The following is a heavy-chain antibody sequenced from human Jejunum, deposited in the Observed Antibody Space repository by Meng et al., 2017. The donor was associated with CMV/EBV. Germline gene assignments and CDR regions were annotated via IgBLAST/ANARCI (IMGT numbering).Heavy chain of an antibody. D-gene: IGHD5-24*01. CDR3: ARDEGGWLTAPDY. Sequence: QGPLWQSGAEVKKPGSSVKVSCKASGGPFSSYTISWVRQAPGQGLEWMGRIIPILGIANYAQKFQGRVTITADKSTSTAYMELSSLRSEDTAVYYCARDEGGWLTAPDYWGQGTLVTVSS. J-gene: IGHJ4*02. CDR1: GGPFSSYT. V-gene: IGHV1-69*08. CDR2: IIPILGIA.